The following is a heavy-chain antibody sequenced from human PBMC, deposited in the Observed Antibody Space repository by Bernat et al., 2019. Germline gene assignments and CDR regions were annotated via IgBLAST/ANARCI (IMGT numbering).Heavy chain of an antibody. V-gene: IGHV3-66*01. CDR3: ARGVSGGGGSCNVDY. CDR1: GFTVSSNY. Sequence: EVQLVESGGGLVQPGGSLRLSCAASGFTVSSNYLTWFRQAPGKGLEWVSVIYRGGGTYYADSVKGRFTISRDNSKNTLYLEMNSLRVEDTAVYYCARGVSGGGGSCNVDYWGQGTLVTVSS. CDR2: IYRGGGT. J-gene: IGHJ4*02. D-gene: IGHD2-15*01.